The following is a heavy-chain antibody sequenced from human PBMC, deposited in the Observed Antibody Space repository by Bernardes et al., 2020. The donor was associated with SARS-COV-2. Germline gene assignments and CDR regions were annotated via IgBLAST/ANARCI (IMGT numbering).Heavy chain of an antibody. CDR1: GGSVSSGSYY. J-gene: IGHJ6*02. D-gene: IGHD2-2*01. V-gene: IGHV4-61*01. Sequence: SETLSLTCTVSGGSVSSGSYYWSWIRQPPGKGLEWIGYIYYSGSTNYNPSLKSRVTISVDTSKNQFSLKLSSVTAADTAVYYCARDRFDCSSTSCPIESYYYYGMDVWGQGTTGTVSS. CDR2: IYYSGST. CDR3: ARDRFDCSSTSCPIESYYYYGMDV.